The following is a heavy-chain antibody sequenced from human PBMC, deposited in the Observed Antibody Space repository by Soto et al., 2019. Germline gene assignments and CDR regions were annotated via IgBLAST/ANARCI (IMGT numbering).Heavy chain of an antibody. J-gene: IGHJ4*02. CDR1: GYTFTSYG. CDR3: ARDREDSIVVVPAAILLDY. D-gene: IGHD2-2*01. Sequence: ASVKVSCKASGYTFTSYGISWVRQAPGQGLEWVGWISAYNGNTNYAQKLQGRVTMTTDTSTSTGYMELRRLRSDETAVYYCARDREDSIVVVPAAILLDYWGQGTLATASP. CDR2: ISAYNGNT. V-gene: IGHV1-18*01.